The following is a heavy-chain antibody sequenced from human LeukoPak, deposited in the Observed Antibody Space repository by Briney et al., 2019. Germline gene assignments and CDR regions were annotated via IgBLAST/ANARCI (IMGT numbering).Heavy chain of an antibody. D-gene: IGHD2-2*01. CDR1: GFTFNSYG. J-gene: IGHJ3*02. V-gene: IGHV3-30*03. Sequence: GGSLRLSCAASGFTFNSYGMHWVRQAPGKGLEWVAIISYDGSRKYYGDSVKGRFTISRDNSKNTLYLQMNSLRAEDTAVYYCARDPAAMGAFDIWGQGTMVTVSS. CDR2: ISYDGSRK. CDR3: ARDPAAMGAFDI.